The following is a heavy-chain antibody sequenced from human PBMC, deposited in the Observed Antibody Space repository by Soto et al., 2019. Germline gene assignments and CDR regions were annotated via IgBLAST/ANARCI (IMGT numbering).Heavy chain of an antibody. CDR1: GGTFSSYA. CDR2: IIPIFGTA. J-gene: IGHJ6*02. Sequence: SVKVSCKASGGTFSSYAISWVRQAPGQGLEWMGGIIPIFGTANYAQKFQGRVTITADESTSTAYMELSSLRSEDTAVYYCARVGYCSSTSCEAETGDYYYYYGMDVWGQGTTVTVSS. D-gene: IGHD2-2*03. CDR3: ARVGYCSSTSCEAETGDYYYYYGMDV. V-gene: IGHV1-69*13.